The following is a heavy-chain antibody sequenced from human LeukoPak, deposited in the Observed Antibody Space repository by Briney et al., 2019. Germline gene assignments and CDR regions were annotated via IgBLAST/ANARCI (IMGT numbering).Heavy chain of an antibody. Sequence: ASVKVSCKASGYTFTGYYMHWVRQAPGQGLEWMGWINPNSGGTNYAQKFQGRVTMTRDTSVGTAYMELSSLRSEDTAVYYCARAVRRGEIERYWGQGTLVTVSS. V-gene: IGHV1-2*02. CDR1: GYTFTGYY. D-gene: IGHD3-10*01. CDR2: INPNSGGT. CDR3: ARAVRRGEIERY. J-gene: IGHJ4*02.